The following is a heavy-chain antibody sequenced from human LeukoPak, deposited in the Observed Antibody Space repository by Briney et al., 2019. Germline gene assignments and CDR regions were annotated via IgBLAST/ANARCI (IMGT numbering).Heavy chain of an antibody. CDR1: GFTFSSYS. CDR2: ISSSSSYI. J-gene: IGHJ3*02. CDR3: ARDQGAMGATPRSAFDI. D-gene: IGHD1-26*01. Sequence: PGGSLRLSCAASGFTFSSYSMNWVRQAPGKGLEWVSSISSSSSYIYYADSVKGRFTISRDNAKNSLYLQMNSLRAEDTAVYYCARDQGAMGATPRSAFDIWGQGTMVTVSS. V-gene: IGHV3-21*01.